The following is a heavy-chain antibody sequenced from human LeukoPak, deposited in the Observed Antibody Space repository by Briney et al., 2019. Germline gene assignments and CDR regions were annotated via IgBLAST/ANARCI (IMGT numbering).Heavy chain of an antibody. J-gene: IGHJ4*02. D-gene: IGHD1-26*01. CDR2: IWYDGSNK. CDR3: ARDQSGSYYFDY. Sequence: GGSLRLSCAASGFTFSSYGMHWVRQAPGKGLEWVAVIWYDGSNKYYADSVKGRFTISRDNSKNTLYLQMNSLRAEDTAVYYCARDQSGSYYFDYWGQGTLVTVSS. V-gene: IGHV3-33*01. CDR1: GFTFSSYG.